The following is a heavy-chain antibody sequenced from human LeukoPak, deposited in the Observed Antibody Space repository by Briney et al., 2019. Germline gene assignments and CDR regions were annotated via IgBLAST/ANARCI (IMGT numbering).Heavy chain of an antibody. Sequence: GGSLRLSCAASGFTLSSYWMHWVRQAPGKGLVWVSRINSDGSSTNYADSVKGRFTISRDNAKNTLFLQMNSLRVEDSAVYYCSGGGSITVAGYWGQGTLVTVSS. V-gene: IGHV3-74*01. CDR1: GFTLSSYW. CDR2: INSDGSST. D-gene: IGHD3-10*01. CDR3: SGGGSITVAGY. J-gene: IGHJ4*02.